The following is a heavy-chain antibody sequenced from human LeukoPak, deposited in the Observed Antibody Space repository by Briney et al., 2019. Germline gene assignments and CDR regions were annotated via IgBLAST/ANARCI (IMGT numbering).Heavy chain of an antibody. Sequence: GASVKVSCKASGYTFTGYYMHWVRQAPGQGLEWMGWINPNSGGTNYARKFQGRVTMTRDTSISTAYMELSRLRSDDTAVYYCARVKAVAGTDYWGQGTLVTVSS. V-gene: IGHV1-2*02. J-gene: IGHJ4*02. CDR1: GYTFTGYY. D-gene: IGHD6-19*01. CDR3: ARVKAVAGTDY. CDR2: INPNSGGT.